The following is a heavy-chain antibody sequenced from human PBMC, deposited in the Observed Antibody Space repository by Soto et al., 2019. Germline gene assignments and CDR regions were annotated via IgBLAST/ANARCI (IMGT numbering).Heavy chain of an antibody. CDR1: GYTFTSYG. CDR2: IRAYNGRT. D-gene: IGHD2-15*01. J-gene: IGHJ4*02. Sequence: QVQLVQSGAEVKKPGASVKVSCKASGYTFTSYGITWVRQAPGQGLEWMGWIRAYNGRTNYAQQLQGRVTMTPDPSTCTAYMELRSLRSDYTAVYCCARDWLAAGAFDYSGQGTLVTVSS. CDR3: ARDWLAAGAFDY. V-gene: IGHV1-18*01.